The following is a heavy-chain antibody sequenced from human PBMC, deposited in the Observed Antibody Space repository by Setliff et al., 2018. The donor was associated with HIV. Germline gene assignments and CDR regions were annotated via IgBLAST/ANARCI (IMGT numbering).Heavy chain of an antibody. CDR2: INPNSGGT. CDR1: GYTFPGYY. Sequence: ASVKVSCKASGYTFPGYYMHWVRQAPGQGLEWMGWINPNSGGTNYAQKFQGRVTMTRDTSISTAYMELSRLRSDDTAVYYCARGSLLGYFDWLFPDWGQGTLVTVSS. CDR3: ARGSLLGYFDWLFPD. D-gene: IGHD3-9*01. J-gene: IGHJ4*02. V-gene: IGHV1-2*02.